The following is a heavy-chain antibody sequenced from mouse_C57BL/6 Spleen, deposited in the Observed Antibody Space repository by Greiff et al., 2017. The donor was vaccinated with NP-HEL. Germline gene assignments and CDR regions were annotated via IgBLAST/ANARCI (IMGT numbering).Heavy chain of an antibody. CDR1: GYTFTSYW. CDR3: ASWRYSNYGDYAMDY. V-gene: IGHV1-55*01. J-gene: IGHJ4*01. CDR2: IYPGSGST. D-gene: IGHD2-5*01. Sequence: QVQLQQPGAELVKPGASVKMSCKASGYTFTSYWITWVKQRPGQGLEWIGDIYPGSGSTNYNEKFKSKATLTVDTSSSTAYMQLSSLTSEDSAVYYWASWRYSNYGDYAMDYWGQGTSVTVSS.